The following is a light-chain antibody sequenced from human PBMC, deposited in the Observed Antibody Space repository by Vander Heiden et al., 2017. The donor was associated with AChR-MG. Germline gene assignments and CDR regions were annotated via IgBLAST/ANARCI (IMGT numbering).Light chain of an antibody. CDR1: QDINQY. J-gene: IGKJ4*01. CDR3: EQNFGVPA. Sequence: DIQVTQSPSSLSASVGDRVTITCRASQDINQYLNWYQQKPGKAANLLIYAASRLRPGVPSRFSGSGYGTAFTLTISNLQPEDFATYFWEQNFGVPAFGGGTKVEI. V-gene: IGKV1-39*01. CDR2: AAS.